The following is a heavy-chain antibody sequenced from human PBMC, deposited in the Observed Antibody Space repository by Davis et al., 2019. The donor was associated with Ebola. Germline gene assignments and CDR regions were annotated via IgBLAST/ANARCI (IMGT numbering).Heavy chain of an antibody. CDR3: ARTAFDIGAFDI. D-gene: IGHD2-15*01. V-gene: IGHV4-61*08. CDR1: GGSISSGGYY. J-gene: IGHJ3*02. CDR2: ISYSGST. Sequence: PSETLSLTCTVSGGSISSGGYYWSWIRQPPGKGLEWIAYISYSGSTNYNPSLKSRVTISVDRSKNQFSLKLSSVTAADTAVYYCARTAFDIGAFDIWGQGTMVTVSS.